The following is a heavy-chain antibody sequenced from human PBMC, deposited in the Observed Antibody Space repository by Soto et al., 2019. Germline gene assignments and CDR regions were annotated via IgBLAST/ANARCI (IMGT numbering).Heavy chain of an antibody. CDR3: ASHFTSGGSRLRGMDV. CDR2: IYFSGST. Sequence: QLQLQESGPGLVKPSEILSLTCTVSGGSISSSSYYWGWIRKPPGKGLEWIGSIYFSGSTYYKPSHKTRVTIPVDTAKTQFSLNLRSVTAADTAVYYCASHFTSGGSRLRGMDVWGQGNTVTVSS. V-gene: IGHV4-39*01. D-gene: IGHD3-16*01. CDR1: GGSISSSSYY. J-gene: IGHJ6*02.